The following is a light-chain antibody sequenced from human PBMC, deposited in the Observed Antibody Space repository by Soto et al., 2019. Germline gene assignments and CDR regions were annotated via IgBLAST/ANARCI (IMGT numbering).Light chain of an antibody. CDR3: QQYHNWPVT. CDR2: GAS. CDR1: QSVSTR. J-gene: IGKJ4*01. V-gene: IGKV3-15*01. Sequence: EIVMTQSPATLSVSPGERVTFSCRASQSVSTRLAWYQHKPGQAPRLFISGASTGATGIPPRFSGSGSGTDFTLTVNSLQSEDIAVYYCQQYHNWPVTFGGGTKVDIK.